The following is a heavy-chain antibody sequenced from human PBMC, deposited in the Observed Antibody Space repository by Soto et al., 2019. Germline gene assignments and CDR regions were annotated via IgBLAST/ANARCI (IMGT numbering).Heavy chain of an antibody. CDR1: AGFVSSGGNY. Sequence: PSETLSLTCTVSAGFVSSGGNYWSWIRQRPGKGLEWIGYIQYGGSTSYNPSLKSRVTISVDTSKNQFSLKLSSVTAADTAVYYCARHPPYGDYAHYWGQGTLVTVSS. V-gene: IGHV4-39*01. J-gene: IGHJ4*02. CDR2: IQYGGST. CDR3: ARHPPYGDYAHY. D-gene: IGHD4-17*01.